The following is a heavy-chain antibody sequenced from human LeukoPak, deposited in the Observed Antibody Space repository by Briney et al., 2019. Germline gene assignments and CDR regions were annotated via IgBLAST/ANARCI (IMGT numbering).Heavy chain of an antibody. CDR3: ARGLYYDSSGYPKRDAFDI. J-gene: IGHJ3*02. CDR2: ISSSSSTI. CDR1: GFTFSSYS. Sequence: GGSLRLSCAASGFTFSSYSMNWVRQAPGKGLEWVSYISSSSSTIYYADSVKGRFTISRDNAKNSLYLQMNSLRAEDTAVYYCARGLYYDSSGYPKRDAFDIWGQGTMVTVSS. V-gene: IGHV3-48*01. D-gene: IGHD3-22*01.